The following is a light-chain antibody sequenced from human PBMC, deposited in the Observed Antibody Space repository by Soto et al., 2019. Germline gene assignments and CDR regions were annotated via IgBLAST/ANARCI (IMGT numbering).Light chain of an antibody. V-gene: IGLV2-14*01. J-gene: IGLJ1*01. CDR2: AVS. Sequence: QLVLTQPASVSGSPGQSVTVSCTGTSSDIGAYNYVSWFQQHPGKAPKLIIYAVSDRPLGISNRFSGSKSGNTASLTISGLQADDEADYYCTSYTRSNSFVFGNGTKLTVL. CDR1: SSDIGAYNY. CDR3: TSYTRSNSFV.